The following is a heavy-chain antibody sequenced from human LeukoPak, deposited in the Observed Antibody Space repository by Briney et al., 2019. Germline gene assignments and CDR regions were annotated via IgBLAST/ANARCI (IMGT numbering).Heavy chain of an antibody. V-gene: IGHV1-69*04. CDR3: ARELGYCSSTSCYSSRWFDP. CDR2: IIPILGIA. J-gene: IGHJ5*02. CDR1: GGTFSSCT. D-gene: IGHD2-2*02. Sequence: GASVKVSCKASGGTFSSCTISWVRQAPGQGLEWMGRIIPILGIANYAQKFQGRVTITADKSTSTAYMELSSLRSEDTAVYYCARELGYCSSTSCYSSRWFDPWGQGTLVTVSS.